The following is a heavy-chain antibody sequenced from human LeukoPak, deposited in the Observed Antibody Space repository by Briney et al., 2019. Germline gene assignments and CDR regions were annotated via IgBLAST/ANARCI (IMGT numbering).Heavy chain of an antibody. CDR2: IKQDGSEK. J-gene: IGHJ4*02. Sequence: GGSLRLSCAASGFTFSSYWMSWVRQAPGKGLEWVANIKQDGSEKYYVDSVKGRFTISRDNAKNSLYLQMNSLRAEDTAVYYCARYYYDSSGPKDYWGQGTLVTVSS. V-gene: IGHV3-7*01. D-gene: IGHD3-22*01. CDR3: ARYYYDSSGPKDY. CDR1: GFTFSSYW.